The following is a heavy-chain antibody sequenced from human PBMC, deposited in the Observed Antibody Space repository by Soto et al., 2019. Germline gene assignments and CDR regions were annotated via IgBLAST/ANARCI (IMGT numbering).Heavy chain of an antibody. D-gene: IGHD4-17*01. CDR2: ISGSGGST. CDR3: ATQEETVTRSYYFDY. J-gene: IGHJ4*02. CDR1: GFTFSSYA. V-gene: IGHV3-23*01. Sequence: EVPLLESGGGLVQPGGSLRLSCAASGFTFSSYAMSWVRQAPGKGLEWVSAISGSGGSTYYADSVKGRFTISRDNSKNTLYLQMNSLRAEDTAVYYCATQEETVTRSYYFDYWGQGTLVTVSS.